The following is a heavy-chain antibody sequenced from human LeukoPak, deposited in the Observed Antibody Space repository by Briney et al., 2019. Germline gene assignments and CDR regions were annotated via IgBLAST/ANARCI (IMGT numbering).Heavy chain of an antibody. CDR3: ARVQDGDNLDY. CDR2: ISAYNGNT. J-gene: IGHJ4*02. Sequence: ASVTVSCKASGYTFTSYGISWVRQAPGQGLEWMGWISAYNGNTNYAQRLQGRVTMTTDTSTSTAYMELRSLRSDDTAVYYCARVQDGDNLDYWGQGTLVTVSS. D-gene: IGHD4-17*01. CDR1: GYTFTSYG. V-gene: IGHV1-18*04.